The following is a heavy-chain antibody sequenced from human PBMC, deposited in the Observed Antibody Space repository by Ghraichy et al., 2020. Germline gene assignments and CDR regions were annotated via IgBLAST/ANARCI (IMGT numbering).Heavy chain of an antibody. Sequence: ASVKVSCKASGYTFTGYYMHWVRQAPGQGLEWMGWINPNSGGTNYAQKFQGWVTMTRDTSISTAYMELSRLRSDDTAVYYCARDSRTSYSSSWEGWYFDLWGRGTLVTVSS. CDR2: INPNSGGT. CDR1: GYTFTGYY. J-gene: IGHJ2*01. V-gene: IGHV1-2*04. CDR3: ARDSRTSYSSSWEGWYFDL. D-gene: IGHD6-13*01.